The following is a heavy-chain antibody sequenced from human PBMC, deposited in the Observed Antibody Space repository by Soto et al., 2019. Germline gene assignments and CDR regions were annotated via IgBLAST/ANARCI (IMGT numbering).Heavy chain of an antibody. Sequence: GGSLRLSCAASGFTFSSYGMHWVRQAPGKGLEWVAVIWYDGSNKYYADSVKGRFTISRDNSKNTLYLQMSSLRAEDTAVYYCARDLQLSGMDVWGQGTTVTVSS. V-gene: IGHV3-33*01. CDR1: GFTFSSYG. CDR2: IWYDGSNK. D-gene: IGHD5-18*01. J-gene: IGHJ6*02. CDR3: ARDLQLSGMDV.